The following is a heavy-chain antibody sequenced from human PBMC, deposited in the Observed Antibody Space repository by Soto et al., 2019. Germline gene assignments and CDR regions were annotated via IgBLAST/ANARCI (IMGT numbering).Heavy chain of an antibody. CDR2: ISWNSGSI. J-gene: IGHJ4*02. Sequence: EVQLVESGGGLVQPGRSLRLSCAASGFTFDDYAMHWVRQAPGKGLEWVSGISWNSGSIGYADSVKGRFTISRDNAKNSLYMQMNSLRAEDKALYYCEKNVRLRFVGWLFGYRGQGTLVTVSS. CDR3: EKNVRLRFVGWLFGY. CDR1: GFTFDDYA. D-gene: IGHD3-3*01. V-gene: IGHV3-9*01.